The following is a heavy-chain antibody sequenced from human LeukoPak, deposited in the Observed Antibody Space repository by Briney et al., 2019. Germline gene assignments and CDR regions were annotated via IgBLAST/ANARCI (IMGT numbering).Heavy chain of an antibody. V-gene: IGHV3-30*18. J-gene: IGHJ4*02. CDR3: AKDSPYFDY. CDR1: GFTFSSFG. Sequence: GRSLRLSCAASGFTFSSFGMHWVRQAPGQGLEWVAVISFDGSNQYYADSVKGRFTISRDNSKNTLYLQMNSLRAEDTAVYYCAKDSPYFDYWGQGTLVTVSS. CDR2: ISFDGSNQ.